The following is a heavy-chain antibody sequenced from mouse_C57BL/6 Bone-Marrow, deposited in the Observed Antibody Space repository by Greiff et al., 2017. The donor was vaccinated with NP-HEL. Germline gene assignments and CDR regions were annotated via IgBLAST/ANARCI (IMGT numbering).Heavy chain of an antibody. CDR1: GFTFSSYT. D-gene: IGHD1-1*01. CDR3: ARQGYGSPWYFDV. CDR2: ISGGGGNT. J-gene: IGHJ1*03. Sequence: EVKVVESGGGLVKPGGSLKLSCAASGFTFSSYTMSWVRQTPEKRLEWVATISGGGGNTYYPDSVKGRFTISRDNAKNTLYLQMSSLRSEDTALYYCARQGYGSPWYFDVWGTGTTVTVSS. V-gene: IGHV5-9*01.